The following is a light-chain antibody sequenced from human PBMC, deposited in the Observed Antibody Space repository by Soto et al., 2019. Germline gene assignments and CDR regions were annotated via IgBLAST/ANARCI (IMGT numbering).Light chain of an antibody. V-gene: IGKV1-17*01. Sequence: DIQMTQSPSSLSASAGDRVTITCRASQGVGNSLDWYQQRPVKAPKRLIYEISSLQTGVPSRFSGTGSGTEFTLTISGLQPEDFATYYCLQHTSYPFTFGPGTKVDIK. CDR3: LQHTSYPFT. CDR1: QGVGNS. CDR2: EIS. J-gene: IGKJ3*01.